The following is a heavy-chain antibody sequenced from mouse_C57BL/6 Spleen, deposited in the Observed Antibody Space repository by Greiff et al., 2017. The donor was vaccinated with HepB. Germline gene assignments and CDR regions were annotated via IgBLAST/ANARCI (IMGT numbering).Heavy chain of an antibody. CDR1: GYTFTSYW. V-gene: IGHV1-7*01. CDR2: INPSSGYT. CDR3: ASPVYHSKYAWYFDV. D-gene: IGHD2-5*01. Sequence: QVQLQQSGAELAKPGASVKLSCKASGYTFTSYWMHWVKQRTGQGLEWIGYINPSSGYTKYNQKFKDKTTLTADKSSSTAYMQLRSLTYEDSAVYYCASPVYHSKYAWYFDVWGTGTTVTVSS. J-gene: IGHJ1*03.